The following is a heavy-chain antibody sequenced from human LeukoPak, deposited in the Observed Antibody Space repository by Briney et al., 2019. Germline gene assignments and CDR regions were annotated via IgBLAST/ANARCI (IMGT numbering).Heavy chain of an antibody. CDR1: GFTFSSYG. Sequence: PGGSLRLSCAAFGFTFSSYGMHWVRQAPGKGLEWVAVISYDGSNKYYADSVKGRFTISRDNSKNTLYLQMNSLRAEDTAVYYCAKTRILTYYDILTVPGSPDYYYYMDVWGKGTTVTVSS. CDR3: AKTRILTYYDILTVPGSPDYYYYMDV. CDR2: ISYDGSNK. D-gene: IGHD3-9*01. V-gene: IGHV3-30*18. J-gene: IGHJ6*03.